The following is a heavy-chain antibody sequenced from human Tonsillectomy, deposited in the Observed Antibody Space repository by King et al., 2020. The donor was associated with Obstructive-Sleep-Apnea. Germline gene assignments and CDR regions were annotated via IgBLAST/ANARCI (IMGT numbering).Heavy chain of an antibody. CDR3: ARDQGTFDY. CDR2: ISSSSITI. J-gene: IGHJ4*02. V-gene: IGHV3-48*04. CDR1: GFTFSIYS. Sequence: VQLVESGGGLVQPGGSLRLSCAASGFTFSIYSMNWVRQAPGEGVGWGSYISSSSITIYYADSVRGRFTISRDNAKNSLYLQMNSLRAEDTAVYYCARDQGTFDYWGQGTLVTVSS.